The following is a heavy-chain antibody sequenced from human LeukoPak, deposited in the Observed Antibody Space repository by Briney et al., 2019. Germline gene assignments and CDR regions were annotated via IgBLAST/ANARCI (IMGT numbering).Heavy chain of an antibody. Sequence: SETLSLTCAVYGGSFSGYYWSWIRQPPGKGLEWIGEINHSGSTNYNPSLKSRVTISVDTSKNQFSLKLSSVTAADTAVYYCARSWITMVRGVIYYWGQGTLVTVSS. D-gene: IGHD3-10*01. V-gene: IGHV4-34*01. J-gene: IGHJ4*02. CDR3: ARSWITMVRGVIYY. CDR1: GGSFSGYY. CDR2: INHSGST.